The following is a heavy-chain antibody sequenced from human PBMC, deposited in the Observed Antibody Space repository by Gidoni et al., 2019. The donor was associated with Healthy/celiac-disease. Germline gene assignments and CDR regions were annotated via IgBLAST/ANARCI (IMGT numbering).Heavy chain of an antibody. CDR3: TRTDYYGSGSYPNFGGN. J-gene: IGHJ4*02. V-gene: IGHV3-73*01. CDR1: GFTFRGSA. Sequence: EVQLVESGGGLVQPGGSLKLSCAASGFTFRGSAMHWVRQASGKGLEWVGRIRSKANSYATAYAASVKGRFTISRDDSKNTAYLQMNSLKTEDTAVYYCTRTDYYGSGSYPNFGGNWGQGTLVTVSS. D-gene: IGHD3-10*01. CDR2: IRSKANSYAT.